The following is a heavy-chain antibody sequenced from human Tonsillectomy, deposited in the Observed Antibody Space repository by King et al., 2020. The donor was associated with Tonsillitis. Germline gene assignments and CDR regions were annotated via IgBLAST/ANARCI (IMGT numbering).Heavy chain of an antibody. Sequence: QLQESGPGLVKPSQTLSLTCAVSGGPISSGGYSWNWIRQPPGKGLEWIGYIYHTGSTNYHPALKSRVTISVDTTKNQFSLKLSSVTAADTAVYYCARGMYDDNVTGLGRFDPWGQGTLVTVSS. V-gene: IGHV4-30-4*07. J-gene: IGHJ5*02. CDR1: GGPISSGGYS. CDR3: ARGMYDDNVTGLGRFDP. D-gene: IGHD3-9*01. CDR2: IYHTGST.